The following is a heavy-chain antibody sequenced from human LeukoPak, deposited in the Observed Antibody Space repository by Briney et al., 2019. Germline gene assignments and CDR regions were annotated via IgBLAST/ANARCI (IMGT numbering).Heavy chain of an antibody. J-gene: IGHJ4*02. D-gene: IGHD5-18*01. CDR1: GYTFTSYD. CDR2: MNPNSGNT. V-gene: IGHV1-8*01. CDR3: ARGLLYRGYSYASGGDY. Sequence: GASVKVSCKASGYTFTSYDINWVRQATGQGLEWMGWMNPNSGNTGYAQKFQGRVTMTRNTSISTAYMELSSLRSEDTAVYYCARGLLYRGYSYASGGDYWGQGTLVTVSS.